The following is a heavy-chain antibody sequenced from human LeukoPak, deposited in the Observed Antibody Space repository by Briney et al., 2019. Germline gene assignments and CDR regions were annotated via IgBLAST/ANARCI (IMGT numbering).Heavy chain of an antibody. CDR3: ARAPSKGSSAPRGYYYYYYGMDV. V-gene: IGHV1-8*01. CDR1: GHTFTSYD. Sequence: ASVKVSCKASGHTFTSYDINWVRQATGQGLEWMGWMNPNSGNTGYAQKFQGRVTMTRNTSISTAYMELSSLRSEDTAVYYCARAPSKGSSAPRGYYYYYYGMDVWGQGTTVTVSS. CDR2: MNPNSGNT. D-gene: IGHD6-19*01. J-gene: IGHJ6*02.